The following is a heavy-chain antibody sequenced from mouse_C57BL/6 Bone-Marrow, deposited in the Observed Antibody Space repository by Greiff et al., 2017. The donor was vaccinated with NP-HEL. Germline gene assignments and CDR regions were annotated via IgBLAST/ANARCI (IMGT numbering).Heavy chain of an antibody. CDR1: GYSITSGYY. CDR2: ISYDGSN. D-gene: IGHD1-1*01. J-gene: IGHJ2*01. V-gene: IGHV3-6*01. Sequence: EVQLQESGPGLVKPSQSLSLTCSVTGYSITSGYYWNWIRQFPGNKLEWMGYISYDGSNNYNPSLKNRISITRDTSKNQFFLKLNSVTTEDTATYYCARENGPAYFDYWGQGTTLTVSS. CDR3: ARENGPAYFDY.